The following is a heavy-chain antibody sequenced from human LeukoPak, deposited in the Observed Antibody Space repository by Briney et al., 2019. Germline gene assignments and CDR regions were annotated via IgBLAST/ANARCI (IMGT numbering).Heavy chain of an antibody. CDR3: AIGYYYGSGSPPHWFDP. V-gene: IGHV4-31*03. CDR2: IYYSGST. J-gene: IGHJ5*02. CDR1: GGSISSGGYY. Sequence: SETLSLTCTVSGGSISSGGYYWSWIRQHPGKGLEWIGYIYYSGSTYYNPSLKSRVTISVDTSKNQFSLKLSSVTAADTAVYYCAIGYYYGSGSPPHWFDPWGQGTLVTVPS. D-gene: IGHD3-10*01.